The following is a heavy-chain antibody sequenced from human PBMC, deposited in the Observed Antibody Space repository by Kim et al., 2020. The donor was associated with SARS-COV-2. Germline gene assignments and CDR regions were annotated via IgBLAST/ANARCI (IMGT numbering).Heavy chain of an antibody. CDR3: ATSLPDTAMDEGAFDI. J-gene: IGHJ3*02. CDR1: GGSISSSSYY. CDR2: IYYSGST. D-gene: IGHD5-18*01. V-gene: IGHV4-39*01. Sequence: SETLSLTCTVSGGSISSSSYYWGWIRQPPGKGLEWIGSIYYSGSTYYNPSLKSRVTISVDTSKNQFSLKLSSVTAADTAVYYCATSLPDTAMDEGAFDIWGQGTMVTVSS.